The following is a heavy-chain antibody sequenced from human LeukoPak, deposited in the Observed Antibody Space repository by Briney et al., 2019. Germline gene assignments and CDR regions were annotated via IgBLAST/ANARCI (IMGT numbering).Heavy chain of an antibody. CDR3: ARYGSGTYPRFDY. Sequence: SGTLSLTCTVSGGSIRGYYWSWIRQPPGKGLEWIGYIYYSGSTNYNPSLQSRVTISVDTSKNQFSLNLTSVTAADTAVYYCARYGSGTYPRFDYWGQGILVTVSS. CDR1: GGSIRGYY. D-gene: IGHD3-10*01. V-gene: IGHV4-59*08. CDR2: IYYSGST. J-gene: IGHJ4*02.